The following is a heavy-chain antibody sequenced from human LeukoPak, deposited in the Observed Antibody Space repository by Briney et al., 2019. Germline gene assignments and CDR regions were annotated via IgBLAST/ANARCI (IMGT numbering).Heavy chain of an antibody. CDR2: IKQDGSEK. J-gene: IGHJ4*02. Sequence: PGGSLRLSCAASGFTFSSYWMSWVRQAPGKGLEWVANIKQDGSEKYYVDSVKGRFTISRDNAKNSLYLQMNSLRAEDTAVYYCASPYYDFWSGYYAFDYWGQGTLVTVSS. CDR1: GFTFSSYW. D-gene: IGHD3-3*01. CDR3: ASPYYDFWSGYYAFDY. V-gene: IGHV3-7*01.